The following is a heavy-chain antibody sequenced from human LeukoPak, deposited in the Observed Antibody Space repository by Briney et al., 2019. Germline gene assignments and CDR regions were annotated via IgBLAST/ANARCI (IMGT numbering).Heavy chain of an antibody. CDR3: ARGGITILHTWFDP. Sequence: GGSLRLSCAASGFTFSSYEMNWVREAPGKGLEWVSYISSSGSTIYYADSVKGRFTISRDNAKNSLYLQVNSLRAEDTAVYYCARGGITILHTWFDPWGQGTLVTVSS. J-gene: IGHJ5*02. CDR2: ISSSGSTI. D-gene: IGHD3-10*01. V-gene: IGHV3-48*03. CDR1: GFTFSSYE.